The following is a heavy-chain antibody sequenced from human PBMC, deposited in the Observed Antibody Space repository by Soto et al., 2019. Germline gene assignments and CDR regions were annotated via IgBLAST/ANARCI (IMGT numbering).Heavy chain of an antibody. V-gene: IGHV3-48*03. Sequence: PVGSLRPSCAASRFTFSTYEMNWVRQAPGKGLEWVSYISSSGYTVYYADSVKGRFTISRDNTRNSLYLQMNSLRDEDTALYYCVRYCSTTLCNGVATRTFDYWGQGTLVTVSS. CDR2: ISSSGYTV. D-gene: IGHD2-2*01. CDR3: VRYCSTTLCNGVATRTFDY. CDR1: RFTFSTYE. J-gene: IGHJ4*02.